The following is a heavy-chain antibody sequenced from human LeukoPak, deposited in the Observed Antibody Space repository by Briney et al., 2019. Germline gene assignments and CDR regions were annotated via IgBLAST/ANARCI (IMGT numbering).Heavy chain of an antibody. CDR2: ISYDGSNK. V-gene: IGHV3-30-3*01. CDR1: GFTFSSYA. CDR3: ARESPRDGYNPFDY. J-gene: IGHJ4*02. D-gene: IGHD5-24*01. Sequence: PGGSLRLSCAASGFTFSSYAMHWVRQAPGKGLEWVAVISYDGSNKYYADSVKGRFTISRDNSKNTLYLQMNSLRAEDTAVYYCARESPRDGYNPFDYWGQGTLVTVSP.